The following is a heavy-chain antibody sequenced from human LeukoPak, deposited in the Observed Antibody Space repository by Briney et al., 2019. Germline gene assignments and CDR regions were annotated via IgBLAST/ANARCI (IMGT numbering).Heavy chain of an antibody. J-gene: IGHJ4*02. Sequence: GGSLRLSCAASGFTFSSYAMSWVRQAPGKGLEWASIISGSGGSTYYADSVKGRFTVSRDNSKNTLHLHMNSLRAEDTAVYYCAKDKSGIAAAAYYFDYWGQGTLVIVSS. V-gene: IGHV3-23*01. D-gene: IGHD6-13*01. CDR3: AKDKSGIAAAAYYFDY. CDR2: ISGSGGST. CDR1: GFTFSSYA.